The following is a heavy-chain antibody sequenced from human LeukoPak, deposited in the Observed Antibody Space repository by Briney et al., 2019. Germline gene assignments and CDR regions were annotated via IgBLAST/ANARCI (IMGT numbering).Heavy chain of an antibody. Sequence: ASVKVSCKASGYTFTGYYMHWVRQAPGQGLEWMGWINPNSGGTNYAQKFQGRVTMTRDTSISTAYMELSRLRSDDTAVYYCARDAAEYYYDSSGYPDYWGQGTLVTVSS. CDR3: ARDAAEYYYDSSGYPDY. CDR1: GYTFTGYY. J-gene: IGHJ4*02. D-gene: IGHD3-22*01. CDR2: INPNSGGT. V-gene: IGHV1-2*02.